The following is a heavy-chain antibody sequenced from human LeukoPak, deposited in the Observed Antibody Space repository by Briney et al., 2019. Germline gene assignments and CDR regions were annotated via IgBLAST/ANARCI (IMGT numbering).Heavy chain of an antibody. V-gene: IGHV3-30-3*01. CDR2: ISYDGSNK. J-gene: IGHJ4*02. CDR3: ARIARTDY. D-gene: IGHD6-6*01. Sequence: GGSLRLSCAASGFTFSSYAMHWVRQAPDKGLEWVAVISYDGSNKYYADSVKGRFTISRDSSKNTLYLQMNSLRAEDTAVYYCARIARTDYWGQGTLVTVSS. CDR1: GFTFSSYA.